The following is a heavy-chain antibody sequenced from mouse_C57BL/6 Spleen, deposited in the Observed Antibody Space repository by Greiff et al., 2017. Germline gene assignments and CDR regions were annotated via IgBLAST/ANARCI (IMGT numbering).Heavy chain of an antibody. CDR1: GYTFTDHT. J-gene: IGHJ4*01. CDR3: ARERYYDYDDYAMDD. Sequence: VQLQPSDAELVKPGASVKISCKVSGYTFTDHTIHWMKQRPEQGLEWIGYIYPRDGSTKYNEKFKGKATLTADKSSSTAYMQLNSLTSEDSAVYFCARERYYDYDDYAMDDWGQGTSVTVSS. D-gene: IGHD2-4*01. CDR2: IYPRDGST. V-gene: IGHV1-78*01.